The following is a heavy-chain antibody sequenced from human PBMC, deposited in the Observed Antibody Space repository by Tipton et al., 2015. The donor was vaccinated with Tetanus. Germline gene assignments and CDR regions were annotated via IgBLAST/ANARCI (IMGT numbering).Heavy chain of an antibody. D-gene: IGHD6-19*01. CDR1: GFTFSSYS. J-gene: IGHJ3*02. CDR2: ISSSSSYI. Sequence: SLRLSCAASGFTFSSYSMNWVRQAPGKGLEWVSSISSSSSYIYYADSVKGRFTISRDNAKNSLYLQMNSLRDEDTAVYYCASTSSGWKKGAPAGAFDIWGQGTMVTVSS. V-gene: IGHV3-21*01. CDR3: ASTSSGWKKGAPAGAFDI.